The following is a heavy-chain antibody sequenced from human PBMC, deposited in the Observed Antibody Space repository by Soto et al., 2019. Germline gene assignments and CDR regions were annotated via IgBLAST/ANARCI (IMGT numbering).Heavy chain of an antibody. CDR2: TYYRSKWYY. Sequence: SQTLSLTFAIPWGSVSSNSAGWSWVRQSPSRGLEWLGRTYYRSKWYYEYAVSVRGRITINPDTSKNQYSLQLNSVTPEDTAVYFCARGEQYSGRIFDYWGQGTLVTVSS. CDR1: WGSVSSNSAG. CDR3: ARGEQYSGRIFDY. V-gene: IGHV6-1*01. D-gene: IGHD1-26*01. J-gene: IGHJ4*01.